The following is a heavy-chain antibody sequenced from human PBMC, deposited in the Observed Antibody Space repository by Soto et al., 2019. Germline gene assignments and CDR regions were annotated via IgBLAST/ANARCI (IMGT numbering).Heavy chain of an antibody. Sequence: EVQLVESGGGLVQPGGSLRLSCAASGFTVSNNYMRWVRQAPGKGLAWVSLIYSGGATYYADSVKGRFTISRDNSKNTLYLQMNSLRAEDTAVYYCARDGTYNWVWGQGILVTVSS. D-gene: IGHD1-1*01. CDR1: GFTVSNNY. J-gene: IGHJ4*02. CDR3: ARDGTYNWV. V-gene: IGHV3-66*01. CDR2: IYSGGAT.